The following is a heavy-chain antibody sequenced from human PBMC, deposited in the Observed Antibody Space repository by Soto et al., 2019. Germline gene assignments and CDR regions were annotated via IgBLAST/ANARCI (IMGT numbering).Heavy chain of an antibody. J-gene: IGHJ3*01. D-gene: IGHD2-2*01. V-gene: IGHV3-48*03. CDR2: IHPGGQII. Sequence: GGSLRLSCAASGFTFSSSEMYWVRQAPGKGLEWVSYIHPGGQIIFYADSVKGRFTISRDNAKNSVYLQMNNLRAEDTAVYYCARRGSSWGPGTMVTVS. CDR3: ARRGSS. CDR1: GFTFSSSE.